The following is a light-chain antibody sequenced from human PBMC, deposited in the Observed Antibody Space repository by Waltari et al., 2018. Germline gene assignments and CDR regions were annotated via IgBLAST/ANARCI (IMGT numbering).Light chain of an antibody. CDR3: QQYDNPPYT. Sequence: DIQMTHSPSSLSASVGDRVTITCQASQGISNHLNWYQQKPGKAPNLVIYDASNLETGVPSRFSGSGSGTDFTFTIASLQPEDIATYHCQQYDNPPYTFGQGTKLEI. J-gene: IGKJ2*01. CDR2: DAS. V-gene: IGKV1-33*01. CDR1: QGISNH.